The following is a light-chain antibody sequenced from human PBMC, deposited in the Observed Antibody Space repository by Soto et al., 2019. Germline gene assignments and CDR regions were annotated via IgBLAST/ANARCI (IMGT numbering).Light chain of an antibody. J-gene: IGKJ1*01. CDR3: QQSYGTVVT. Sequence: DSQMTQSPSSLSASVGDRVTITCRASQNIGRFLNWHQQKPGKAPKLLIFGASTLQSGVPSRFSGTGSGTEFTLTISSLQPEDFATYYCQQSYGTVVTFGQGTKVDIK. CDR1: QNIGRF. CDR2: GAS. V-gene: IGKV1-39*01.